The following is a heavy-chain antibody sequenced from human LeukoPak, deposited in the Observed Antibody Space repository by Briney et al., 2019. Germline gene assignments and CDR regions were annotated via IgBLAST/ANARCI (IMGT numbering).Heavy chain of an antibody. J-gene: IGHJ6*03. V-gene: IGHV1-69*13. CDR2: IIPIFGTA. Sequence: SVKVSCKASGGTFSSYAISWVRQAPGQGLEWMGGIIPIFGTANYAQKFQGRVTITADESTSTAYMELSSLRSEDTAVYYCARGVVVPAATGYYYYMDAWGKGTTVTVSS. CDR3: ARGVVVPAATGYYYYMDA. D-gene: IGHD2-2*01. CDR1: GGTFSSYA.